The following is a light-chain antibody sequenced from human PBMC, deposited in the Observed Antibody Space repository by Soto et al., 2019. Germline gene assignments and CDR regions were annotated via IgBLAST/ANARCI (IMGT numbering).Light chain of an antibody. Sequence: EIVLTQSPGTLSLSPGERATLSCRASQSVSSSYLAWYQQKPGQAPRLLIYGASSRATGIPDRFSGSGSGTDFTIIISRLEPEDFAVYYCQQYGSSRTFGQGTKLEIK. V-gene: IGKV3-20*01. CDR2: GAS. J-gene: IGKJ2*01. CDR1: QSVSSSY. CDR3: QQYGSSRT.